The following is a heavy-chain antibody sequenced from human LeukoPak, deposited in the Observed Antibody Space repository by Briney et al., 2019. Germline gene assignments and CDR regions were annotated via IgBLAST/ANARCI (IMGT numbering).Heavy chain of an antibody. CDR3: ARHDSSGYENSFDY. CDR2: INHSGST. J-gene: IGHJ4*02. D-gene: IGHD3-22*01. CDR1: GGSFSGYY. V-gene: IGHV4-34*01. Sequence: SETLSLTCAVYGGSFSGYYWSWIRQPPGKGLEWIGEINHSGSTNYNPSLKSRVTISVDTSKNQFSLKLSSVTAADTAVYYCARHDSSGYENSFDYWGQGTLVTVSS.